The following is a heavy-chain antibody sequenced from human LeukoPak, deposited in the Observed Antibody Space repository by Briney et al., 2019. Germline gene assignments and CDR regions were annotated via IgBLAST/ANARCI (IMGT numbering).Heavy chain of an antibody. CDR1: GFTFSSYT. V-gene: IGHV3-21*04. J-gene: IGHJ4*02. Sequence: GGSLRLSCAASGFTFSSYTMNWVRQAPGKGLEWVSSISRSSIFTYYADSLKGRFTISRDNAKKSLYLQMNSLRAEDTAVYYCAKAGAVVVVVAKFFDYWGQGTLVTVSS. CDR3: AKAGAVVVVVAKFFDY. D-gene: IGHD2-15*01. CDR2: ISRSSIFT.